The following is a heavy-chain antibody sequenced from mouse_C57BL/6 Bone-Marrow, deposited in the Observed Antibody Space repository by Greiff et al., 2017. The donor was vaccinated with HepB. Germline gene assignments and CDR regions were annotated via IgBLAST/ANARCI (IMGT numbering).Heavy chain of an antibody. CDR2: IDPENGDT. V-gene: IGHV14-4*01. D-gene: IGHD2-4*01. CDR3: TTDDYDGDYFDY. CDR1: GFNIKDDH. J-gene: IGHJ2*01. Sequence: VQLQQSGAELVRPGASVKLSCTASGFNIKDDHMHWVKQRPEQGLEWIGWIDPENGDTEYASKFQGKATITADTSSNTAYLQLSSLTSEDTAVYYCTTDDYDGDYFDYWGQGTTLTVSS.